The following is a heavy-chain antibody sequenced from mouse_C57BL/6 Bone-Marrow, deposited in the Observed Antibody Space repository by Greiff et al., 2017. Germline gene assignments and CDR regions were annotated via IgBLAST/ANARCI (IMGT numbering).Heavy chain of an antibody. CDR2: SRNKANDYTT. CDR1: GFTFSDFY. D-gene: IGHD4-1*02. CDR3: AVNWYYDMDY. V-gene: IGHV7-1*01. Sequence: EVKVVESGGGLVQSGRSLRLSCATSGFTFSDFYMEWVRQAPGKGLEWIAASRNKANDYTTEYSASVKGRFIVSRDTSQSILYLQMNALRAEDTAIYYCAVNWYYDMDYWGQGTSVTVSS. J-gene: IGHJ4*01.